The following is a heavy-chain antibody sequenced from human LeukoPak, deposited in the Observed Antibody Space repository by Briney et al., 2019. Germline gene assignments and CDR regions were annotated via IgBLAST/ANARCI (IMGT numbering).Heavy chain of an antibody. CDR3: ARATYYYDSSGYWTLEFDFDI. V-gene: IGHV4-38-2*01. J-gene: IGHJ3*02. Sequence: PSETLSLTCAVYIDSFTNYYWGWIRQPPGKGLEWIGSIYHSGSTYYNPSLKSRVTISVDTSKNQFSLKLSSVTAADTAVYYCARATYYYDSSGYWTLEFDFDIWGQGTMVTVSS. CDR2: IYHSGST. CDR1: IDSFTNYY. D-gene: IGHD3-22*01.